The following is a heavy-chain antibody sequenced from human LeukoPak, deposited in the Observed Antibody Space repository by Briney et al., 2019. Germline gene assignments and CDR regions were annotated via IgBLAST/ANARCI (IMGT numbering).Heavy chain of an antibody. CDR2: IYHSGTT. V-gene: IGHV4-30-4*08. J-gene: IGHJ4*02. Sequence: PSETLSLTCTASGYSISSGDYYWGCLRQPPGMGLETLGYIYHSGTTYYNPPLRSRVRISVDTSKNQFSLNLTSVAAADTAVYYCAREGLVTTVNHIDLWDQGPLVSVSS. D-gene: IGHD4-17*01. CDR3: AREGLVTTVNHIDL. CDR1: GYSISSGDYY.